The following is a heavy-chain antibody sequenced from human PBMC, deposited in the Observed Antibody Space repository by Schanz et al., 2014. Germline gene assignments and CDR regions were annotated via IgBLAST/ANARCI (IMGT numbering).Heavy chain of an antibody. Sequence: VQLVESGGGLVKPGGSLRLSCAASGFTFRDYYMSWIRQAPGKGLEWVSVIYSGIGAYYADSVKDRFTVSRDNSKNTVYLQMNSLRAEDTAVYYCAREQIMAAAGLVDYWGHGTLVTVSS. D-gene: IGHD6-13*01. CDR1: GFTFRDYY. J-gene: IGHJ4*01. CDR3: AREQIMAAAGLVDY. CDR2: IYSGIGA. V-gene: IGHV3-66*01.